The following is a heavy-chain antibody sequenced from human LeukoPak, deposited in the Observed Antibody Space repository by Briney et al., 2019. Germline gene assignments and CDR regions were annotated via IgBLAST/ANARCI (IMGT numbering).Heavy chain of an antibody. V-gene: IGHV1-18*01. CDR3: ARAGYSRFVDDLDY. CDR1: GYIFTNYG. Sequence: ASVTVSCKASGYIFTNYGINWVRQAPGQGLEWMGWISAYNGNTKYTQKLQDRVTMTTDSSTSTAYMELKTLRSDDTAVYFCARAGYSRFVDDLDYWGQGTLVIVSS. CDR2: ISAYNGNT. J-gene: IGHJ4*02. D-gene: IGHD1-26*01.